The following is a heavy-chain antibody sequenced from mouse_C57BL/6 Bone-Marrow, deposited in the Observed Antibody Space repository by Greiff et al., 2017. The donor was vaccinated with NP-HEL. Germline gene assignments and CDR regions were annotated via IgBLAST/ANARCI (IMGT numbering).Heavy chain of an antibody. CDR3: ARLGFSYYFDY. J-gene: IGHJ2*01. D-gene: IGHD4-1*01. CDR2: IYPGDGDT. V-gene: IGHV1-82*01. Sequence: QVQLQQSGPELVKPGASVKISCKASGYAFSSSWMNWVKQRPGKGLEWIGRIYPGDGDTNYNGKFKGKATLTADESSSTAYMQLSSLTSEDSAVYCCARLGFSYYFDYWGQGTTLSVSS. CDR1: GYAFSSSW.